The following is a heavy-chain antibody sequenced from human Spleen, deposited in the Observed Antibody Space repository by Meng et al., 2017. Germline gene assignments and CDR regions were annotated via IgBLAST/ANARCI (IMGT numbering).Heavy chain of an antibody. CDR2: ITSTSSYT. J-gene: IGHJ6*02. Sequence: GESLKISCEASGFTFSSYEMTWVRQAPGKGLEWVSSITSTSSYTHYADSVKGRVTISRDNAKNSLYLQMNSLRAEDTAVYYCARDVGYCSSTSCYSGMDVWGQGTTVTVSS. CDR3: ARDVGYCSSTSCYSGMDV. CDR1: GFTFSSYE. V-gene: IGHV3-21*01. D-gene: IGHD2-2*02.